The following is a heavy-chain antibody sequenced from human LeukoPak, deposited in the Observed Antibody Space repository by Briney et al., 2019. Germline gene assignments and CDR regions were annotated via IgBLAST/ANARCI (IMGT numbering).Heavy chain of an antibody. CDR2: ISDSGGST. V-gene: IGHV3-23*01. D-gene: IGHD3-10*01. CDR1: GFTFSSYA. J-gene: IGHJ4*02. CDR3: ATNMVWVFDY. Sequence: GGSLRLSCAASGFTFSSYAMSWVRQAPGKGLEGVATISDSGGSTYYADSVKGRFTISRDNSKNTLYLQMNSLRAEDTAVYFCATNMVWVFDYWGQGTLVTVSS.